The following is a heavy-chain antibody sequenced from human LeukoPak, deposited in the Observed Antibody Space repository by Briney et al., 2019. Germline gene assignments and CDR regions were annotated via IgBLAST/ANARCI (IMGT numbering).Heavy chain of an antibody. CDR2: IIPIFGTA. CDR3: AGGRSEGSGPDNAFDI. CDR1: GGTFSSYA. D-gene: IGHD3-10*01. V-gene: IGHV1-69*01. Sequence: GSSVKVSCKASGGTFSSYAISWVRQAPGQGLEWMGGIIPIFGTANYAQKFQGRVTITADESTSTAYMELSSLRSEDTAVYYCAGGRSEGSGPDNAFDIWGQGTMVTVSS. J-gene: IGHJ3*02.